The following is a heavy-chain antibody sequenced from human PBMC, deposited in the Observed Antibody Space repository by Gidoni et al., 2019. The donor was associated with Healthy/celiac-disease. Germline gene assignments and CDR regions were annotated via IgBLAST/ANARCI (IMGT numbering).Heavy chain of an antibody. J-gene: IGHJ4*02. CDR1: GFPVCSNW. Sequence: EVQLVESGGGMVQHGGSLRLSCAAAGFPVCSNWMSWVRQVPGKGLEWGANIKQDGSEKYYVDSVKGRFTISRDNAKNSLYLQMNSLRAEDTAVYYCARDVRFLEWLSYCDYWGQGTLVTVSS. CDR3: ARDVRFLEWLSYCDY. V-gene: IGHV3-7*04. CDR2: IKQDGSEK. D-gene: IGHD3-3*01.